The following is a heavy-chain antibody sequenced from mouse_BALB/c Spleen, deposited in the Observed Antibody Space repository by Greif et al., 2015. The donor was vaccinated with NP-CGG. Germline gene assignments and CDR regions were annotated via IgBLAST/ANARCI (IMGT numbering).Heavy chain of an antibody. J-gene: IGHJ3*01. CDR3: ARSLRGNKGFAY. D-gene: IGHD3-3*01. V-gene: IGHV14-1*02. CDR1: GFNIKDYY. Sequence: VQLQQSGAELVRPGALVKLSSKASGFNIKDYYMHWVKQRPEQGLEWIGWIDPENGNTIYDPKFQGKASTTADTSSNTAYLQLSSLTSEDTAVYYCARSLRGNKGFAYWGQGTLVTVSA. CDR2: IDPENGNT.